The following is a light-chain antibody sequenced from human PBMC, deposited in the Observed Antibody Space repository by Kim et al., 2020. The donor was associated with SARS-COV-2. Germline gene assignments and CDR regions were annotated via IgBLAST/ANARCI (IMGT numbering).Light chain of an antibody. Sequence: APVGDRVPITCRASQGISTYLAWYQQKPGKVPKLLIYAASTLQSGVPSRFSGSGSGTDFTLTISSLQPEDVATYYCQKYNSAPQTFGQGTKVDIK. CDR3: QKYNSAPQT. V-gene: IGKV1-27*01. CDR1: QGISTY. CDR2: AAS. J-gene: IGKJ1*01.